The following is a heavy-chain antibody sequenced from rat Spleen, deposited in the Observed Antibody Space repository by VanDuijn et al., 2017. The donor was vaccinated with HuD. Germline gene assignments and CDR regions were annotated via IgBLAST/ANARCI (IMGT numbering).Heavy chain of an antibody. D-gene: IGHD1-10*01. Sequence: QVHLKESGPGLVQSSQTLSLTCTVSGFSLTSNGVSWVRQPPGEGLEWIAAISTGGNTYYNSALSSRLSINRDTSKSQVFLKVDSLQTEDTATYFCTENNYSWGQGVMVTVSS. CDR3: TENNYS. CDR2: ISTGGNT. V-gene: IGHV2S12*01. CDR1: GFSLTSNG. J-gene: IGHJ2*01.